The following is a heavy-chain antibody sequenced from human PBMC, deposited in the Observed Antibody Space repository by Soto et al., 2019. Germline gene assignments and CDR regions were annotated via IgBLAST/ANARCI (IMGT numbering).Heavy chain of an antibody. CDR3: AKDHSGYYKTNAFDI. J-gene: IGHJ3*02. CDR1: GFTFSSYA. V-gene: IGHV3-23*01. Sequence: GGSLRLSCAASGFTFSSYAMSWVRQAPGKGLEWVSAISGSGGSTYYTDSVKCRFTISRDNSKNTLYLQMNSLRAEDTAVYYCAKDHSGYYKTNAFDIWGQGTMVTVSS. D-gene: IGHD3-22*01. CDR2: ISGSGGST.